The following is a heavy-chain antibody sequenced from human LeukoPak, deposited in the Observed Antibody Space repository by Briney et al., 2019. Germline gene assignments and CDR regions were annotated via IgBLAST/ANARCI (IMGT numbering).Heavy chain of an antibody. CDR2: ISGSGGST. V-gene: IGHV3-23*01. J-gene: IGHJ4*02. Sequence: GGSLRLSCAASGFTFNNYAMSWVRQAPGKGLEWVSTISGSGGSTYYADSVKGRFTISRDNSKNTLYLQMNSLRAEDTAVYYCAKISHSDWYPGYWGQGTLVTVSS. D-gene: IGHD6-19*01. CDR3: AKISHSDWYPGY. CDR1: GFTFNNYA.